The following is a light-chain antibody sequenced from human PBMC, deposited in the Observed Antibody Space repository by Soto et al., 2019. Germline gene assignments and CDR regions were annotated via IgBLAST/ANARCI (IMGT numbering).Light chain of an antibody. Sequence: DIQMTQSPSSLSASVGDRVTITCRASQHIGIDLAWYQQQKGKAPQRLLYHTSHFQSGVPSRFSGRGGGTEYSLTISSLQPDDFSTYYCQQYNSHSPWTFGQGTKVDI. CDR1: QHIGID. CDR2: HTS. V-gene: IGKV1-17*01. J-gene: IGKJ1*01. CDR3: QQYNSHSPWT.